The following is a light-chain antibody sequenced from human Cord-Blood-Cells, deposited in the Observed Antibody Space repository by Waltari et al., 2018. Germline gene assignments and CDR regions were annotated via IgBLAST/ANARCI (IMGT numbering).Light chain of an antibody. J-gene: IGKJ1*01. Sequence: DIQMTQSPSPLSASVGDRVTITCRASQSISSWLAWYQQKPGKAPKLLIYDASSLESGVPSRFSGSGSGTEFTLTISSLQPDDFATYYCQQYNSYRTFGQGTKVEIK. CDR2: DAS. V-gene: IGKV1-5*01. CDR1: QSISSW. CDR3: QQYNSYRT.